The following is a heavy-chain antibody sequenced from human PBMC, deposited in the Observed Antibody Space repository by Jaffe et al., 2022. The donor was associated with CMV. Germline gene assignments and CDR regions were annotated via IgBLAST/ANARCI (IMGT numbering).Heavy chain of an antibody. CDR2: INHSGST. CDR3: ARANRGYSYGYVGLNWFDP. D-gene: IGHD5-18*01. Sequence: QVQLQQWGAGLLKPSETLSLTCAVYGGSFSGYYWSWIRQPPGKGLEWIGEINHSGSTNYNPSLKSRVTISVDTSKNQFSLKLSSVTAADTAVYYCARANRGYSYGYVGLNWFDPWGQGTLVTVSS. V-gene: IGHV4-34*01. CDR1: GGSFSGYY. J-gene: IGHJ5*02.